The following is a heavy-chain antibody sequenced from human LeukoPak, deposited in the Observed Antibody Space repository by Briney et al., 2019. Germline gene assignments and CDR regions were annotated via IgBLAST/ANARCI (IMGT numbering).Heavy chain of an antibody. Sequence: SETLSLTCTVSGGSISSHYWSWIRQPPGKGLEWIGYIYYSGSTNYNPSLKSRVTISVDTSKNQFSLKLSSVTAADTAVYYCARVPRPSGMEATRWFDPWGQGTLVTVSS. CDR1: GGSISSHY. CDR2: IYYSGST. V-gene: IGHV4-59*11. D-gene: IGHD5-12*01. J-gene: IGHJ5*02. CDR3: ARVPRPSGMEATRWFDP.